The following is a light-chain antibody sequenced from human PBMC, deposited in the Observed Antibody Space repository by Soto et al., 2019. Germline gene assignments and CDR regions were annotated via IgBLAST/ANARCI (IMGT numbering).Light chain of an antibody. CDR3: QQYDSYPRT. CDR2: DAS. V-gene: IGKV1-5*01. J-gene: IGKJ1*01. CDR1: QSISGW. Sequence: DIQMTQSPSTLAASVGDRVTIASRASQSISGWLAWYQQKPGKAPKLLIYDASSLQSGVPSRFSGSGSGTEFTLTISSLQPDDCATYYCQQYDSYPRTFGHGTKVDIK.